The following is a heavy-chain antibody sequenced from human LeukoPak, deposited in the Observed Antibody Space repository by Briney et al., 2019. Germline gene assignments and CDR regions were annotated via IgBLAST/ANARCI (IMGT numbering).Heavy chain of an antibody. D-gene: IGHD2-15*01. CDR2: ISGSGGST. V-gene: IGHV3-23*01. Sequence: PGGSLRLSCAASGFTFSSYAMSWVRQAPGKGLEWVSAISGSGGSTYYADSVKGRLTISRDNSKNTLYLQMNSLRAEDTAVYYCAKVVVAATPQGAGDWGQGTLVTVSS. CDR1: GFTFSSYA. CDR3: AKVVVAATPQGAGD. J-gene: IGHJ4*02.